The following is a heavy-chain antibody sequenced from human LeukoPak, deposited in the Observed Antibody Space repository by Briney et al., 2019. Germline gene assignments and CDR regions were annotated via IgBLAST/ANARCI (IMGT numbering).Heavy chain of an antibody. CDR1: GFTFSSHG. V-gene: IGHV3-33*01. Sequence: GGSLRLSCAASGFTFSSHGMHWVRQAPGKGLEWVAVIWYDGSNKYYADSVKGRFTISRDNSKNTLYLQMNSLRAEDTAVYYCARSSCSGGSCTDYYYYYGMDVWGQGTTVTVSS. J-gene: IGHJ6*02. CDR3: ARSSCSGGSCTDYYYYYGMDV. D-gene: IGHD2-15*01. CDR2: IWYDGSNK.